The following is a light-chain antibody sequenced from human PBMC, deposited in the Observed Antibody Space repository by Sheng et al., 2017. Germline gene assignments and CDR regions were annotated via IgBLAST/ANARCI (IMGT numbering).Light chain of an antibody. CDR2: AAS. CDR3: QQFHDYPYT. CDR1: QGISSY. J-gene: IGKJ2*01. Sequence: AIRMTQSPSSLSASTGDRVTITCRASQGISSYLAWYQQKPGKAPKLLIYAASTLQSGVPSRFSGSGSGTDFTLTISCLQSEDFATYYCQQFHDYPYTFGQGTKLEIK. V-gene: IGKV1-8*01.